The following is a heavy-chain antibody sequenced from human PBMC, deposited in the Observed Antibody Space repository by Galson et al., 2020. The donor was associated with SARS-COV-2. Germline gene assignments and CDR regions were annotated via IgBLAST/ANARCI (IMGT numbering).Heavy chain of an antibody. J-gene: IGHJ4*02. D-gene: IGHD6-6*01. CDR2: IYPGDSDT. CDR3: ARQQYDSSSPYGGFDY. V-gene: IGHV5-51*01. CDR1: GYSFTSYW. Sequence: GESLKISCKGSGYSFTSYWIGWVRQMPGKGLEWMGIIYPGDSDTRYSPSFQGQVTISADKSISTAYLKWSSLKASDTAMYYCARQQYDSSSPYGGFDYWGQGTLVTVSS.